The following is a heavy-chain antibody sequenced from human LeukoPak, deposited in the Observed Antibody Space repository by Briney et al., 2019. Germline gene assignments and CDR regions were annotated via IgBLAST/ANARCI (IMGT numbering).Heavy chain of an antibody. D-gene: IGHD5-24*01. CDR2: INGSGGST. Sequence: GGSLRLSCAASGFTFSSYAMSWVRQAPGKGLEWVSAINGSGGSTYYADSVKGRFTISRDNSKTTLYLQMNSLRAEDTAVYYCAKDNYRDSYKSGTFDYWGQGNLVTVSS. CDR1: GFTFSSYA. CDR3: AKDNYRDSYKSGTFDY. V-gene: IGHV3-23*01. J-gene: IGHJ4*02.